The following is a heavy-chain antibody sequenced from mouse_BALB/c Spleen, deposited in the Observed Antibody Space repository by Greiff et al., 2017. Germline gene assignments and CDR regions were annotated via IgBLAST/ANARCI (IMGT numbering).Heavy chain of an antibody. D-gene: IGHD1-1*01. CDR3: AREDYGSSLFDY. CDR2: INSNGGST. Sequence: EVKLVESGGGLVQPGGSLKLSCAASGFTFSSYGMSWVRQTPDKRLELVATINSNGGSTYYPDSVKGRFTISRDNAKNTLYLQMSSLKSEDTAMYYCAREDYGSSLFDYWGQGTTLTVSS. J-gene: IGHJ2*01. CDR1: GFTFSSYG. V-gene: IGHV5-6-3*01.